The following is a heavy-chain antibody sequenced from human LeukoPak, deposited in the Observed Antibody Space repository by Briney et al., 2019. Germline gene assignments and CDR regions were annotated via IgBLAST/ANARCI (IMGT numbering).Heavy chain of an antibody. J-gene: IGHJ5*02. CDR2: IYYSGST. Sequence: PSETLSLTCTVSGGSISSYYWSWIRQPPGKGLEWIGYIYYSGSTNYNPSLKSRVTISVDTSKNQFSLKLSSVTAADTAVYYCARGIAAADNNWFDPWGQGTLVTVSS. D-gene: IGHD6-13*01. V-gene: IGHV4-59*01. CDR3: ARGIAAADNNWFDP. CDR1: GGSISSYY.